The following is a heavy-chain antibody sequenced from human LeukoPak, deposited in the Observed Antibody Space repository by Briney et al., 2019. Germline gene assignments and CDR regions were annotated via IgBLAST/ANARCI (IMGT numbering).Heavy chain of an antibody. V-gene: IGHV3-23*01. CDR3: AKDRVRDRYFDY. CDR2: ISGSGGST. D-gene: IGHD5-24*01. CDR1: GFTFNNYW. Sequence: GGSLRLSCAASGFTFNNYWMHWVRQAPGKGLEWVSAISGSGGSTYYADSVKGRFTISRDNSKNTLYLQMNSLRPEDTAVYYCAKDRVRDRYFDYWGQGTLVTVSS. J-gene: IGHJ4*02.